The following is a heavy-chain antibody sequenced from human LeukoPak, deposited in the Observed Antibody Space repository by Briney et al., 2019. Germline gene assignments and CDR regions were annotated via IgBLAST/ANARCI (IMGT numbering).Heavy chain of an antibody. D-gene: IGHD3-3*01. V-gene: IGHV1-69*04. CDR3: AREGGYDFWSGYVSGMDV. CDR1: GGTFSSYA. J-gene: IGHJ6*02. CDR2: IIPILGIA. Sequence: ASVKVSCKASGGTFSSYAISWVRQAPGQGLEWLGRIIPILGIANYAQKFQGRVTITADKSTSTAYMELSSLRSEDTAVYYCAREGGYDFWSGYVSGMDVWGQGTTVTVSS.